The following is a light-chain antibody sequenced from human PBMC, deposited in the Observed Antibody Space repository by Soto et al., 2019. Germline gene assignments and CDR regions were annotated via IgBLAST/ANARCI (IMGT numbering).Light chain of an antibody. Sequence: EIVLTQSPGTLSLSPGERATLSFRASQSVSSYLAWYQQKPGQAPRLLIYDASTRATGISARFSGSGSGTDFTLTISSLEPEDCAVYYCQQRSNWPVTSGKGTKVEVK. CDR1: QSVSSY. J-gene: IGKJ1*01. CDR2: DAS. CDR3: QQRSNWPVT. V-gene: IGKV3-11*01.